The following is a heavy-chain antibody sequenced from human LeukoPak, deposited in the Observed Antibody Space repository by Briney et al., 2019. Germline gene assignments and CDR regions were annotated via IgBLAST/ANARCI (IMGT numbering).Heavy chain of an antibody. CDR3: ARGTTTVQRRDTFDV. Sequence: PGGSLRLSCAACGFTFRTYSMDWVRQAPGKGLEWVASISTTSSHIYYAESLKGRFTISRDNAKNSLYLQMNSLRAEDTAVYYCARGTTTVQRRDTFDVWGQGTMVTVSS. J-gene: IGHJ3*01. D-gene: IGHD4-11*01. CDR1: GFTFRTYS. V-gene: IGHV3-21*01. CDR2: ISTTSSHI.